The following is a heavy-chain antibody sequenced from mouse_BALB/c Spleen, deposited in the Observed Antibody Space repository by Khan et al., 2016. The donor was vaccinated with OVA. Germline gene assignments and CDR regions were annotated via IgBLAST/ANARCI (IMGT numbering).Heavy chain of an antibody. V-gene: IGHV3-2*02. Sequence: EVQLQESGPGLVKPSQSLSLTCTVTGYSITSGYAWNWIRQFPGNKLEWMGYISYSGVTSYTPSLKSRISITRYTSKNQFFLQLNSETTEDTATYYCARGNYYGYYVDYWGQGTTLTVSS. CDR1: GYSITSGYA. CDR2: ISYSGVT. CDR3: ARGNYYGYYVDY. J-gene: IGHJ2*01. D-gene: IGHD1-1*01.